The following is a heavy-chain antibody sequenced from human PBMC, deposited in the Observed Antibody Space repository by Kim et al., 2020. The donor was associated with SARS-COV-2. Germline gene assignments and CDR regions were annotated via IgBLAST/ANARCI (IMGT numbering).Heavy chain of an antibody. J-gene: IGHJ4*02. D-gene: IGHD3-10*01. V-gene: IGHV4-31*03. CDR1: GGSISSGGYY. CDR3: ARALVSWGVIIRHFDY. Sequence: SETLSLTCTVSGGSISSGGYYWSWIRQHPGKGLEWIGYIYYSGSTYYNPSLKSRITISVDTSKNQFSLKLSSVTAADTAVYYCARALVSWGVIIRHFDYWGQGTRVTVSS. CDR2: IYYSGST.